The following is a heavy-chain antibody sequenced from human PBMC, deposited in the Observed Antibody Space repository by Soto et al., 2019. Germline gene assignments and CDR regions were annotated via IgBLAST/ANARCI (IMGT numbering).Heavy chain of an antibody. CDR1: GGSISSSNW. Sequence: SETLSLTCAVSGGSISSSNWWSCVRQPPGKGLEWIGEIYHSGSTNYNPSLKSRVTISVDKSKNQFSLKLSSVTAADTAVYYCARRSITMVRGVMWAFDIWGQGTMVTVSS. CDR2: IYHSGST. CDR3: ARRSITMVRGVMWAFDI. J-gene: IGHJ3*02. V-gene: IGHV4-4*02. D-gene: IGHD3-10*01.